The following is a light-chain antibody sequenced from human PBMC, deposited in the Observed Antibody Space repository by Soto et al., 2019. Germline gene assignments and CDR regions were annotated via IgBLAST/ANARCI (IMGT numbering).Light chain of an antibody. CDR1: SSDIGGYNY. V-gene: IGLV2-11*01. CDR3: CSYAGSSSYA. CDR2: TVT. J-gene: IGLJ1*01. Sequence: QPVLTQPRSVSGSPGQSVTISCTGTSSDIGGYNYVSWYQQHPGKAPKLMIYTVTKRPSGVPDRFSGSKSDNTASLTISGLQADDEADYYCCSYAGSSSYAFGTGTKVTVL.